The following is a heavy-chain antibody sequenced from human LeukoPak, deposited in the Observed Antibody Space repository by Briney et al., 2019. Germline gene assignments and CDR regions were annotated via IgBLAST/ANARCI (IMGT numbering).Heavy chain of an antibody. D-gene: IGHD3-22*01. CDR1: GFSFSSYW. CDR3: ASSHDSSGND. Sequence: PGGSLRLSCAASGFSFSSYWMACVRQAPGKGLEWVANIKYDGSLKFYGGSVKGRFTISRDNTKNSLYLEMNSLRVDDTALYFCASSHDSSGNDWGQGTMVTVSS. J-gene: IGHJ4*02. V-gene: IGHV3-7*01. CDR2: IKYDGSLK.